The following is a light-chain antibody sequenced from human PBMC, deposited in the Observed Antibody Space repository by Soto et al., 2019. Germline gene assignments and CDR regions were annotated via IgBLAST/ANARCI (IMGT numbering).Light chain of an antibody. V-gene: IGKV3-15*01. CDR1: QSVSTN. J-gene: IGKJ4*02. CDR2: GTS. CDR3: HQYNFWPT. Sequence: EIVMTQSPATLSVSPGERATLSCRASQSVSTNLAWYQQKPGQSPRLLIYGTSTRATDIPARFSGSGSGTEFTLTISSLQSEDSAVYYCHQYNFWPTFGGGTKVDIK.